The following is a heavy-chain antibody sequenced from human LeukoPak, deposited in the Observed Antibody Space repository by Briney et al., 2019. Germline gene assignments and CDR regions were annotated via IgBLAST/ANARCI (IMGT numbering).Heavy chain of an antibody. CDR1: GGSISSYY. CDR2: VYYSGST. D-gene: IGHD3-3*01. CDR3: ARHYDFWSGYWYNWFDP. V-gene: IGHV4-59*01. J-gene: IGHJ5*02. Sequence: SETLSLTCTVSGGSISSYYWSWIRQPPGNGLDWIGYVYYSGSTNYNPSLKSRVTISVDTSKNQFSLKLSSVTAADTAVYYCARHYDFWSGYWYNWFDPWGQGTLVTVSS.